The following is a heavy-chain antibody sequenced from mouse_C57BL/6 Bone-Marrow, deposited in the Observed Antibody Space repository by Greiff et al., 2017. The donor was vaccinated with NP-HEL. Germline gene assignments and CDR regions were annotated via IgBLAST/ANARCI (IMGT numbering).Heavy chain of an antibody. CDR1: GYTFTDYE. J-gene: IGHJ2*01. Sequence: QVQLKESGAELVRPGASVTLSCTASGYTFTDYEMHWVKQTPVPGLEWIGAIDPETGGTAYNQKFKGKAILTADKSSSTAYMELRSLTSEDSAVYYCRGDYYGSSYCDYWGQGTTLTVSS. CDR2: IDPETGGT. V-gene: IGHV1-15*01. D-gene: IGHD1-1*01. CDR3: RGDYYGSSYCDY.